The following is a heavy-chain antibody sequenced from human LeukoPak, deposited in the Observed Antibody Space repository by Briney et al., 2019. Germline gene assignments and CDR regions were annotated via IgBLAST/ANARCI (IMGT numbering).Heavy chain of an antibody. CDR3: ARGEVRGCSSASCYALYYYYGMDV. J-gene: IGHJ6*04. Sequence: GGSLRLSCAASGFTFSSYEMNWVRQAPGKGLEWVSYISSSGSTIYYADSVKGQFTISRDNAKNSLYLQMNSLRAEDTAVYYCARGEVRGCSSASCYALYYYYGMDVWGKGTTVTVSS. CDR1: GFTFSSYE. D-gene: IGHD2-2*01. V-gene: IGHV3-48*03. CDR2: ISSSGSTI.